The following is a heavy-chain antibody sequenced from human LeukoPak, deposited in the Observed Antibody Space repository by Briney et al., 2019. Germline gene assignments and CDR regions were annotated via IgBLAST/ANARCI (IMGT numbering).Heavy chain of an antibody. D-gene: IGHD3-22*01. V-gene: IGHV1-8*03. CDR2: MDPNSGNT. Sequence: ASVKVSCKASGYTFTSYDINWVRQATGQGLEWMGWMDPNSGNTGYAQKFQGRVTITRNTSISTAYMELSRLRSDDTAVYYCASPPVHYYDSSGYYDAFDVWGQGTMVTVSS. CDR1: GYTFTSYD. J-gene: IGHJ3*01. CDR3: ASPPVHYYDSSGYYDAFDV.